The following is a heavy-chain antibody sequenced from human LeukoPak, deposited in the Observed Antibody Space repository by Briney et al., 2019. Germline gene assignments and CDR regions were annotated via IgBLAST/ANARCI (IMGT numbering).Heavy chain of an antibody. CDR2: INHSGST. J-gene: IGHJ3*02. CDR1: GGSFSGYY. D-gene: IGHD3-9*01. CDR3: ASGNDILTGYYGETHAFDI. Sequence: SETLSLTCAVYGGSFSGYYWSWIRQPPGKGLEWIGEINHSGSTNYNPSLKSRVTISVDTSQNQFSLKLSSVTAADTAVYYCASGNDILTGYYGETHAFDIWGQGTMVTVSS. V-gene: IGHV4-34*01.